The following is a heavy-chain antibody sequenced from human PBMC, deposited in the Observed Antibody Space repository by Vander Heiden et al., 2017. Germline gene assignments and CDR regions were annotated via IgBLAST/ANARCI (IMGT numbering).Heavy chain of an antibody. D-gene: IGHD5-12*01. J-gene: IGHJ6*02. V-gene: IGHV1-69*06. CDR3: AAKYRNGYNTETYYFYAMDV. CDR1: GGAFSTYA. CDR2: IIPLFGTT. Sequence: QVHRVQSGAEVKKPGSSVRVSCKASGGAFSTYAFSWVRQAPGQGLEWMGGIIPLFGTTNYAQKFQGRVTITADKSTSTAYMELSSLKSDDTAVYYCAAKYRNGYNTETYYFYAMDVWGQGTTVTVSS.